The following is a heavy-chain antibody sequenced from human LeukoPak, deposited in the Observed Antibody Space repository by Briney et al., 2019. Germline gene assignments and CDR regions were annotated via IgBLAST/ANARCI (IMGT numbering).Heavy chain of an antibody. CDR2: IYYSGTT. CDR1: GDSISSSNYY. V-gene: IGHV4-39*01. J-gene: IGHJ6*03. D-gene: IGHD3-9*01. CDR3: ARQRRYDYYMDV. Sequence: PSETLSLTCTVSGDSISSSNYYWGWIRQPPGKGPEWIGSIYYSGTTYHNPSLKSRVTISVDTSRNQFSLKVSSVTDADTAVYYRARQRRYDYYMDVWGKGTTVTVSS.